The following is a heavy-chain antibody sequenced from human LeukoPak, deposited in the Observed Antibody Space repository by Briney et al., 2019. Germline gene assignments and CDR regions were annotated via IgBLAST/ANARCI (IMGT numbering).Heavy chain of an antibody. V-gene: IGHV4-39*01. CDR3: GRQENRIAAASAGY. J-gene: IGHJ4*02. D-gene: IGHD6-13*01. Sequence: GSLRLSCAASGFTFSSYSINWVRQALGKGLEWIGSRYYRGSTYYNPSLKSRVTISEDTSKNQLSLKLSSVTAADTAVYYCGRQENRIAAASAGYWGQGVLVTVSS. CDR2: RYYRGST. CDR1: GFTFSSYSIN.